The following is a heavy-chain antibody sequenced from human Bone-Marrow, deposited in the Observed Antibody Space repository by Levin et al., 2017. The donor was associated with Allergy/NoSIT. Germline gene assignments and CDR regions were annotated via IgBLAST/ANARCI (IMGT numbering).Heavy chain of an antibody. CDR1: GFTFSLYS. J-gene: IGHJ3*02. Sequence: GGSLRLSCTVSGFTFSLYSMNWVRQAPGKGLEWVSSISSSGTDMYNADSVKGRFTISRDNAKNSLTLQMNSLRAEDTAVYYCARGIIGDVRVAHKEAFDIWGQGTMVSVSS. D-gene: IGHD2-8*02. CDR3: ARGIIGDVRVAHKEAFDI. CDR2: ISSSGTDM. V-gene: IGHV3-21*01.